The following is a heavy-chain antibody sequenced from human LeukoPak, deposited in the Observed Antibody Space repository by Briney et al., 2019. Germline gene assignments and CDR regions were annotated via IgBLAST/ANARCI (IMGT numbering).Heavy chain of an antibody. J-gene: IGHJ5*02. D-gene: IGHD4-23*01. Sequence: SETLSLTCTVSNDSISSYCCSWVRQPPGKGLEWIGFMCPSGRTDYNPSLKSRVTMSIDTSKNQLSMELRFLTAADTVVYYCATSYDGKTAPYDLWGHGTLVTVSS. CDR2: MCPSGRT. CDR1: NDSISSYC. V-gene: IGHV4-4*08. CDR3: ATSYDGKTAPYDL.